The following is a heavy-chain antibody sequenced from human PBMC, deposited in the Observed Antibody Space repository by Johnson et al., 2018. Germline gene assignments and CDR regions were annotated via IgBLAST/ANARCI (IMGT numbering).Heavy chain of an antibody. Sequence: QVQLVESGGGVVQPGRSLRLSCAASGFTFSSYGMHWVRQAPGKGLEWVAVISDDGRNKFYADSVKGRFTISRDNSKNTRYLQMNSQRAEDTAVYYCAVPNGGYFDFWSGLEYFQHWGQGTLVTVSS. CDR2: ISDDGRNK. CDR1: GFTFSSYG. CDR3: AVPNGGYFDFWSGLEYFQH. D-gene: IGHD3-3*01. J-gene: IGHJ1*01. V-gene: IGHV3-30*03.